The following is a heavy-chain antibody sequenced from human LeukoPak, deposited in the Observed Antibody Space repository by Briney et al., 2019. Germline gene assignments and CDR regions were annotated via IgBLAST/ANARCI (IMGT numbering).Heavy chain of an antibody. D-gene: IGHD4-11*01. CDR2: INAGNGNT. CDR3: ASTTVTTYGFDY. V-gene: IGHV1-3*01. Sequence: EASVNVSCKASGYTFTSYAMHWVRQAPGQRLEWMGWINAGNGNTKYSRKFQGRVTITRDTSASTAYMELSSLRSEDTAVYYCASTTVTTYGFDYWGQGTLVTVSS. CDR1: GYTFTSYA. J-gene: IGHJ4*02.